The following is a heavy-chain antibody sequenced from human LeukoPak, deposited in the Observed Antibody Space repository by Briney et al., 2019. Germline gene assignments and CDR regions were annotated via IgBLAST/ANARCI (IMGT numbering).Heavy chain of an antibody. D-gene: IGHD6-13*01. CDR1: GFTFSSYS. CDR2: ISSSSSTI. V-gene: IGHV3-48*01. J-gene: IGHJ4*02. CDR3: ARDSGSSWREGLNY. Sequence: PGGSLRLSCAASGFTFSSYSMNWVRQAPGKGLEWVSYISSSSSTIYYADSVKGRFTISRDNAKNSLYLQMNSLTVEDSAVYYCARDSGSSWREGLNYWGQGTLVTVSS.